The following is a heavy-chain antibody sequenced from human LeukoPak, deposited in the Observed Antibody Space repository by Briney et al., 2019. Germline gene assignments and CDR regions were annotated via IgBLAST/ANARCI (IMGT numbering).Heavy chain of an antibody. D-gene: IGHD1-26*01. V-gene: IGHV5-51*01. J-gene: IGHJ5*02. Sequence: GESLKISCKASGYTFTYFWIGWVRQMPGKGLEWVGIVYPSDSDIRYSPSFEGQVTISADKSISTAYLQWSSLRASDTATYYCARLIGGGRNWLDPWGQGTQVTVSS. CDR3: ARLIGGGRNWLDP. CDR1: GYTFTYFW. CDR2: VYPSDSDI.